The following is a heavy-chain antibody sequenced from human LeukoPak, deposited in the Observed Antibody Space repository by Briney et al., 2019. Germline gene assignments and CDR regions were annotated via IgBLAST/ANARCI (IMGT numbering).Heavy chain of an antibody. Sequence: GGSLRLSCAASGFTFSDHAMSWVRQAPAKGLEWVSSINGNGGGSYYIDSVKGRFTVSRDNSENALYLQMNSLRAEDTAVYHCAKDRWTVTIIGDFDYWGQGTLVTVSS. CDR1: GFTFSDHA. J-gene: IGHJ4*02. V-gene: IGHV3-23*01. CDR3: AKDRWTVTIIGDFDY. D-gene: IGHD4-17*01. CDR2: INGNGGGS.